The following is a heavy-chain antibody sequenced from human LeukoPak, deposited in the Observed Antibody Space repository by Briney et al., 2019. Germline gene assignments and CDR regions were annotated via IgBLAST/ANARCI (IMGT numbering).Heavy chain of an antibody. V-gene: IGHV1-2*02. CDR1: GYTFTGYY. CDR3: ARDGVSPTPDFDY. CDR2: INPNTGAT. D-gene: IGHD2-8*01. J-gene: IGHJ4*02. Sequence: ASVKVSCKTPGYTFTGYYMHWVRQAPGQGLEWMGWINPNTGATKFAHKFQGRVTMTRDTSVSTIYMELSRLRSDDTAVYYCARDGVSPTPDFDYWGQGTLVTVSS.